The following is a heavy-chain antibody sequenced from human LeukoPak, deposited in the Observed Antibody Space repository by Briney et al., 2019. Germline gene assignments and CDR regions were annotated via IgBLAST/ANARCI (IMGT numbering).Heavy chain of an antibody. Sequence: PGESLKISCKGSGYSFTSYWISWVRQMPGKGLEWMGRIDPSDSYTNYSPSFQGHVTISADKSISTAYLQWSSLKASDTAMYYCARKVVAATAIYYYGMDVWGQGTTVTVSS. CDR2: IDPSDSYT. CDR1: GYSFTSYW. J-gene: IGHJ6*02. D-gene: IGHD2-15*01. V-gene: IGHV5-10-1*01. CDR3: ARKVVAATAIYYYGMDV.